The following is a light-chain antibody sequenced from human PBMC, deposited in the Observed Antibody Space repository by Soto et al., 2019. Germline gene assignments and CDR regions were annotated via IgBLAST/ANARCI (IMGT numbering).Light chain of an antibody. V-gene: IGKV3D-20*02. CDR1: HTISSSY. J-gene: IGKJ2*01. CDR3: QQRSNWYT. Sequence: EIVLTQSPGTLSLSPGERATLSCRASHTISSSYLAWYQQKPGQAPRLLMYGISRRATGIPDRFSGSGSGTDFTLTITRLEPEDFAVYYCQQRSNWYTFGQGTKLEIK. CDR2: GIS.